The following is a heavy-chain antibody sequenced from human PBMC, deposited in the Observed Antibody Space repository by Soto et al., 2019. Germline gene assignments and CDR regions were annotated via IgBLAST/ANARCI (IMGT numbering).Heavy chain of an antibody. Sequence: QVQLQESGPGLVKPSGTLSLTCAVSGGSISSSNWWSWVRQPPGKGLEWIGEIYHSGSTNYNPSLKSRVNISVDKSKNQFSLKLSSVTAADTAVYYCASYPKYYYDSSLPAFDIWGQGTMVTVSS. D-gene: IGHD3-22*01. J-gene: IGHJ3*02. CDR1: GGSISSSNW. CDR3: ASYPKYYYDSSLPAFDI. V-gene: IGHV4-4*02. CDR2: IYHSGST.